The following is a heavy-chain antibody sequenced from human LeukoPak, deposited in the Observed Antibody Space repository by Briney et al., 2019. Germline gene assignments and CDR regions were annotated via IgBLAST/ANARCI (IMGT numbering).Heavy chain of an antibody. CDR1: GGSISSSPYY. Sequence: SETLSLTCTVSGGSISSSPYYWGWIRQPPGKGLEWIRTIYYRGSTYSNPSLNSRVTISLDTSKNQFSLRLRSVTAADTALYYCARHYLSDGILSTFDPWGQGTLVTVSS. V-gene: IGHV4-39*01. CDR3: ARHYLSDGILSTFDP. CDR2: IYYRGST. D-gene: IGHD2-2*01. J-gene: IGHJ5*02.